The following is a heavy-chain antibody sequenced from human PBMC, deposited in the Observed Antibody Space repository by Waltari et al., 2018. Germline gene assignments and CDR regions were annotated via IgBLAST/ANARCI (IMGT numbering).Heavy chain of an antibody. CDR3: ARRGGSGSYYNLDYYYMDV. Sequence: QVQLQESGSGLVKPSETLSLTCTVSGGSISSYYWSWIRQPPGKGLEWIGYIYYSGSTNYNPSLKSRVTISVDTSKNQFSLKLSSVTAADTAVYYCARRGGSGSYYNLDYYYMDVWGKGTTVTVSS. D-gene: IGHD3-10*01. J-gene: IGHJ6*03. CDR1: GGSISSYY. V-gene: IGHV4-59*01. CDR2: IYYSGST.